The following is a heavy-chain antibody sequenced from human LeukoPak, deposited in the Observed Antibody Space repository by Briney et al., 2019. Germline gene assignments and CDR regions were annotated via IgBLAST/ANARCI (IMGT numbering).Heavy chain of an antibody. CDR2: ISSSSSTI. CDR1: GFTFSSYS. J-gene: IGHJ3*02. D-gene: IGHD3-10*01. V-gene: IGHV3-48*01. Sequence: PGGSLRLSCAASGFTFSSYSMNWVRQAPGKGLEWVSYISSSSSTIYYADSVKGRFTISRDNAKNSLYLQMNSLRAEDTAVYYCARVSMVRGVIIDAFDIWGQGTMVTVSS. CDR3: ARVSMVRGVIIDAFDI.